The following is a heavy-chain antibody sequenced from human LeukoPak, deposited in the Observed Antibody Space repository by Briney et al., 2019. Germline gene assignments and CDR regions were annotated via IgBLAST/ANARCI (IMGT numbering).Heavy chain of an antibody. CDR2: IWYDGTNR. J-gene: IGHJ3*02. V-gene: IGHV3-33*01. CDR3: ARDQDRAFDI. CDR1: GFTFSTYG. Sequence: GGSLRLSCTTSGFTFSTYGMHWVCQAPGKGLEWVAVIWYDGTNRYYADSVKGRFTISRDNSKNTLYLQMNSMRAEDTAVYYCARDQDRAFDIWGQGTMVTVSS.